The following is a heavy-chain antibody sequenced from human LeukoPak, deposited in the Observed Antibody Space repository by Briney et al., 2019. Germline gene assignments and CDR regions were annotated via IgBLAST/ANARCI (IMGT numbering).Heavy chain of an antibody. CDR2: ISSSSSSI. J-gene: IGHJ6*02. D-gene: IGHD3-10*01. CDR1: GFTFSSYS. Sequence: GGSLRLSCAASGFTFSSYSMNWVRQAPGKGLEWVSLISSSSSSIFYADSVKGRFTISRDSAKNSLYLQMNSLRGEDTAVYYCAKDRYYYGSGSQHYYYGMDVWGQGTTVTVSS. V-gene: IGHV3-21*01. CDR3: AKDRYYYGSGSQHYYYGMDV.